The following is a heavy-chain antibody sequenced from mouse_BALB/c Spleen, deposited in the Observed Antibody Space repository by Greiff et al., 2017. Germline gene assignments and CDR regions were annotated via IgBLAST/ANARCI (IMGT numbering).Heavy chain of an antibody. D-gene: IGHD4-1*01. CDR2: INPSNGGT. J-gene: IGHJ1*01. CDR1: GFNIKDYY. Sequence: QVQLQQSGAELVRSGASVKLSCTASGFNIKDYYMHWVKQRPGQGLEWIGEINPSNGGTNFNEKFKSKATLTVDKSSSTAYMQLSSLTSEDSAVYYCTRRRGLGLWYFDVWGAGTTVTVSS. CDR3: TRRRGLGLWYFDV. V-gene: IGHV1S81*02.